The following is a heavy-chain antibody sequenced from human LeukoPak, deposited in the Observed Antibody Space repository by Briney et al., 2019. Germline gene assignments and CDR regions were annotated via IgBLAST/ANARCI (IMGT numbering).Heavy chain of an antibody. CDR2: TIPIFGTA. Sequence: SVKVSCKASGGTFISYAISWVRQAPGQGLEWMGGTIPIFGTANYAQKFQGRVTITADESTSTAYMELSSLRSEDTAVYYCARGAGITGTTGYYYGMDVWGQGTTVTVSS. CDR3: ARGAGITGTTGYYYGMDV. J-gene: IGHJ6*02. CDR1: GGTFISYA. V-gene: IGHV1-69*13. D-gene: IGHD1-20*01.